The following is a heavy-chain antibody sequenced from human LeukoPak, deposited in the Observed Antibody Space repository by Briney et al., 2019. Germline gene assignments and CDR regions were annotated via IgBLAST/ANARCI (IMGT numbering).Heavy chain of an antibody. Sequence: KPSETLSLTCTVSGGSISSSSYYWGWIRQPPGKGLEWIGSIYYSGSTYYNPSLKSRVTISVDTSKNQFSLKLSSVTAADTAVYYCARSRPYDFWSGWIDYWGQGTLVTVSS. D-gene: IGHD3-3*01. J-gene: IGHJ4*02. CDR2: IYYSGST. CDR3: ARSRPYDFWSGWIDY. CDR1: GGSISSSSYY. V-gene: IGHV4-39*07.